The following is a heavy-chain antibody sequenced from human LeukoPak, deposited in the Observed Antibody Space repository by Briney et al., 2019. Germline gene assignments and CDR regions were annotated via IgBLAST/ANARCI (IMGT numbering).Heavy chain of an antibody. CDR2: INPSGGST. D-gene: IGHD3-10*01. CDR3: ARDHGSGSYCDY. Sequence: ASVKVSCKASGYTFTSYYMHWVRQAPGQGLEWMGIINPSGGSTSYAQKFQGRVTMTRDTSTSTVYMDLSRLRSDGTAVYYCARDHGSGSYCDYWGQGTLLTVSS. J-gene: IGHJ4*02. CDR1: GYTFTSYY. V-gene: IGHV1-46*01.